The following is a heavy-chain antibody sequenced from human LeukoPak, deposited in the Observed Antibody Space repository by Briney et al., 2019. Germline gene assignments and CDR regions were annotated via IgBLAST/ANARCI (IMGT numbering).Heavy chain of an antibody. CDR2: IHPSTGNP. V-gene: IGHV7-4-1*02. D-gene: IGHD3-16*02. CDR1: GYTFTNYA. Sequence: ASVKVSCRASGYTFTNYAMNWVRQAPGQGLEWMGWIHPSTGNPTYAQGFTGRFVFSLDTSVSTTYLQISSLKAEDTAVYYCARAYQRLGELSLPNYWGQGTLVTVSS. CDR3: ARAYQRLGELSLPNY. J-gene: IGHJ4*02.